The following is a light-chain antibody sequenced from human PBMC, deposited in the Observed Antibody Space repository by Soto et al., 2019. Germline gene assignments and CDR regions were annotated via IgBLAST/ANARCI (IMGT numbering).Light chain of an antibody. CDR3: QQYGRSPFT. J-gene: IGKJ4*01. CDR1: QSVSNNY. CDR2: GAS. V-gene: IGKV3-20*01. Sequence: EIVLTQSPGTLSLSPGERSTLSCISSQSVSNNYLAWYQQKPGQAPRLLIYGASNRATGIPDRFSGSGSGTDFTLTISRLEPEDFAVFFCQQYGRSPFTFGGGTKVDIK.